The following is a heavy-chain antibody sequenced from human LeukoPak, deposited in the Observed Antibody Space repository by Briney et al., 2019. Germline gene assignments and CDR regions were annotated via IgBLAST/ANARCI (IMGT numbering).Heavy chain of an antibody. CDR3: ARGQGVPAALDY. CDR1: GFTFSSYS. CDR2: ISSSSSYI. D-gene: IGHD2-2*01. V-gene: IGHV3-21*01. J-gene: IGHJ4*02. Sequence: PGGSLRLSCAASGFTFSSYSMNWVRQAPGKGLEWVSSISSSSSYIYYADSVKGRFTISRDNAKNSLYLQMNSLRAEDTAVYYCARGQGVPAALDYWGQGTLVTVSS.